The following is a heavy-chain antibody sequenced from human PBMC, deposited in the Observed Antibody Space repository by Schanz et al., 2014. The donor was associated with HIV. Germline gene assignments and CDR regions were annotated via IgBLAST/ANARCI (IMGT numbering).Heavy chain of an antibody. CDR3: ARKMSIANQWLRALYSNYGMDV. CDR2: MNPNSGNT. Sequence: QVHLVQSGAEVKKPGASVKVSCKASGYTFTSYDINWVRQATGQGLEWMGWMNPNSGNTGFAQKFQGRVTRTRNTSINTAYMEVSGLKSEDTAVYYCARKMSIANQWLRALYSNYGMDVWGQGTTVTVSS. D-gene: IGHD5-12*01. V-gene: IGHV1-8*01. J-gene: IGHJ6*02. CDR1: GYTFTSYD.